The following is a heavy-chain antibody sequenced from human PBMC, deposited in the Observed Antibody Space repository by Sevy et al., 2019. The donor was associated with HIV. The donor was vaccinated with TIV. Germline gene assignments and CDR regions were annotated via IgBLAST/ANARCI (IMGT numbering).Heavy chain of an antibody. CDR3: AGNLGALPNYYYGVDV. D-gene: IGHD1-26*01. J-gene: IGHJ6*02. CDR1: GFTFSSYG. Sequence: GGSLRLSCGASGFTFSSYGMSWVRQAPGKGLEWISTISESDERIKHADSVKGRFTISRDNSKKILYLQMRSLRAEDTAVYYCAGNLGALPNYYYGVDVWGQGTTVTVSS. V-gene: IGHV3-23*01. CDR2: ISESDERI.